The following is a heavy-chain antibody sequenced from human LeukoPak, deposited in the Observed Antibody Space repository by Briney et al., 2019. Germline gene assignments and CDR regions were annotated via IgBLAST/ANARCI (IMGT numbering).Heavy chain of an antibody. V-gene: IGHV4-34*01. D-gene: IGHD2-15*01. CDR2: IYYSGST. J-gene: IGHJ4*02. Sequence: PSETLSLTCAVYGGSFSGYYWSWIRQPPGKGLEWIGSIYYSGSTYYNPSLKSRVTISVDTSKNQFSLKLSSVTAADTAVYYCARHVDGLYYFDYWGQGTLVTVSS. CDR3: ARHVDGLYYFDY. CDR1: GGSFSGYY.